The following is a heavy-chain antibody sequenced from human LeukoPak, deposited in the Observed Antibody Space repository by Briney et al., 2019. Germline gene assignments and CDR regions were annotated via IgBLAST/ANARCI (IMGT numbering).Heavy chain of an antibody. CDR2: INPSNGDT. Sequence: ASVKVSCKASGYTFSDYYIHWVRQAPGQGLEWMAWINPSNGDTNYAQKFQGRVTMTRDTSISTAYMELTRLTSDDTAVYYCARVGSSGWYVHPTLDYWGRGTLVTASS. D-gene: IGHD6-19*01. J-gene: IGHJ4*02. V-gene: IGHV1-2*02. CDR1: GYTFSDYY. CDR3: ARVGSSGWYVHPTLDY.